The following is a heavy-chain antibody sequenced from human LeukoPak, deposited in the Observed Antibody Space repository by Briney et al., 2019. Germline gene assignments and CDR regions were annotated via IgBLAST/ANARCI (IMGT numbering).Heavy chain of an antibody. V-gene: IGHV3-7*01. CDR2: IKQDGSEK. D-gene: IGHD3-3*01. Sequence: GGSLRLSCAASGFTSSSYWMSWVRQAPGKGLEWVANIKQDGSEKYYVDSVKGRFTISRDNAKNSLYLQMNSLRAEDTAVYYCARFNKGCYDDDAFDIWGQGTMVTVSS. CDR1: GFTSSSYW. CDR3: ARFNKGCYDDDAFDI. J-gene: IGHJ3*02.